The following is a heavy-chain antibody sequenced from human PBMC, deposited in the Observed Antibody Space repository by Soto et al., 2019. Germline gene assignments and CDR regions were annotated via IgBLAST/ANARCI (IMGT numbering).Heavy chain of an antibody. CDR3: GRGRSGQIVVFY. CDR1: GYTFTGHY. CDR2: IGPESGAT. V-gene: IGHV1-2*02. Sequence: ASVKVSCKASGYTFTGHYIHWVRQAPEQGPEWMGEIGPESGATRYAQRFQGRVTMTRDMSITTVYMELNNLSPDDTAVYYCGRGRSGQIVVFYWCQGTPVTVSS. D-gene: IGHD1-26*01. J-gene: IGHJ4*02.